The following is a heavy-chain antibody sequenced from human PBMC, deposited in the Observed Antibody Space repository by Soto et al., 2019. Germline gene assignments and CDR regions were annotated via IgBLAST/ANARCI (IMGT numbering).Heavy chain of an antibody. Sequence: SETLSLTCAVYGGSFRGYYWSWIRQPPGKGLEWIGEINHSGSTNYNPSLKSRVTISVDTSKNQFSLKLSSVTAADTAVYYCARGRLRYFDWPKNYYYGMDVWGQGTTVTVSS. V-gene: IGHV4-34*01. D-gene: IGHD3-9*01. CDR2: INHSGST. CDR3: ARGRLRYFDWPKNYYYGMDV. J-gene: IGHJ6*02. CDR1: GGSFRGYY.